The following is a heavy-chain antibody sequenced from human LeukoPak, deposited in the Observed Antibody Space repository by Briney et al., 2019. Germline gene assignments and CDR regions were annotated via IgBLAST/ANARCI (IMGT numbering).Heavy chain of an antibody. CDR2: FDPEDGGT. Sequence: ASVKVSCKVSGYTLTELSMHWVRQAPGKGLEWMGGFDPEDGGTIYAQKFQGRVTMTEDTSTDTAYMELSSLRSEDTAVYYCAREEREIFAIPLPYGMDVWGQGTTVTVSS. D-gene: IGHD3-3*01. CDR3: AREEREIFAIPLPYGMDV. J-gene: IGHJ6*02. V-gene: IGHV1-24*01. CDR1: GYTLTELS.